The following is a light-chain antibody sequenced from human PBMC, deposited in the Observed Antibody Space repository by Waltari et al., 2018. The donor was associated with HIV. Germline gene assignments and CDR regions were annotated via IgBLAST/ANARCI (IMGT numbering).Light chain of an antibody. V-gene: IGLV3-19*01. CDR1: SLRSYY. CDR2: GRN. CDR3: HSRDSSGSHVV. J-gene: IGLJ2*01. Sequence: SSELTQDPSVSVALGQTVRITCQGDSLRSYYASWYKQKSGQAPVVVVFGRNYRPSGIPARFSGSSSGNTATLTITGVQADDEADYYCHSRDSSGSHVVFGGGTKVTVL.